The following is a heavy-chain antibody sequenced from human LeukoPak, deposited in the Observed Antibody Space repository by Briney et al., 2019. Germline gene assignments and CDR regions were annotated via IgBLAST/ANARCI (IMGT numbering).Heavy chain of an antibody. CDR2: IYGGGST. V-gene: IGHV3-66*01. D-gene: IGHD2/OR15-2a*01. CDR3: ARGDFYEPEGMDV. J-gene: IGHJ6*02. Sequence: PGGSLRLSCAASGFTVSSNYMSWVRQAPGKGLEWVSVIYGGGSTYYADSVKGRFTISRDNSKNTLYLQMNSLRAEDTAVYYCARGDFYEPEGMDVWGQGTTVTVSS. CDR1: GFTVSSNY.